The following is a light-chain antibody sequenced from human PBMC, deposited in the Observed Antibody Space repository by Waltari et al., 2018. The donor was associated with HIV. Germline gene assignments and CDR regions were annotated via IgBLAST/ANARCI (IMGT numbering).Light chain of an antibody. CDR3: QQYYDIPYT. CDR2: CAS. J-gene: IGKJ2*01. Sequence: DIVMTQSPDSLAVSLGERATINCKASQSILFFYNNKNCLACFQQKPGQPSKFFIYCASTREIGVPDRFSGSESGTDFTLTISTLQAEDVVVYYCQQYYDIPYTFGQGTKLEIK. CDR1: QSILFFYNNKNC. V-gene: IGKV4-1*01.